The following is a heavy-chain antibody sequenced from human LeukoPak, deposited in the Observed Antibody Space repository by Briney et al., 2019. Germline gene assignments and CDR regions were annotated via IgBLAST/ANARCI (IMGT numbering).Heavy chain of an antibody. J-gene: IGHJ4*02. D-gene: IGHD3-10*01. V-gene: IGHV3-33*01. CDR2: IWYDGSNK. CDR3: ARVTAYGSGSYDFDY. Sequence: PGGSLRLSCAVSGFTFSSYGMHWVRQAPGKGLEWVAVIWYDGSNKYYADSVKGRFTISRDNSKNTLYLQMNSLRAEDTAVYYCARVTAYGSGSYDFDYWGQGTLVTVSS. CDR1: GFTFSSYG.